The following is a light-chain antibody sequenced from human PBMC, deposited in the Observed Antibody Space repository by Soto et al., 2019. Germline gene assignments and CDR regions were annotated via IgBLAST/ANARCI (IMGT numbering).Light chain of an antibody. CDR2: AAS. Sequence: DIQMTQSPSSVSASVGDRVTITCRSSEDISTWLAWYQQKPGKAPKLLIYAASSLQSGVPSRFSGSGSGTDFTLTISSLQPEDFATYYCQHADSFPLIPFGQGTRLDI. V-gene: IGKV1-12*01. CDR1: EDISTW. J-gene: IGKJ5*01. CDR3: QHADSFPLIP.